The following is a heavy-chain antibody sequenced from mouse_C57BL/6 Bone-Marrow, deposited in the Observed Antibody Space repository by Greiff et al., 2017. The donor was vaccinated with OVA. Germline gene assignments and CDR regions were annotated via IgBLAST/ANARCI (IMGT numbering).Heavy chain of an antibody. CDR3: TTFTTVVAHYAMDY. CDR1: GFNIKDDY. V-gene: IGHV14-4*01. D-gene: IGHD1-1*01. Sequence: VQLQQSGAELVRPGASVKLSCTASGFNIKDDYMHWVKQRPEQGLEWIGWIDPENGDTEYASKFQGKATITADTSSNTAYLQLSSLTSEDTAVYYCTTFTTVVAHYAMDYWGQGTSVTVSS. CDR2: IDPENGDT. J-gene: IGHJ4*01.